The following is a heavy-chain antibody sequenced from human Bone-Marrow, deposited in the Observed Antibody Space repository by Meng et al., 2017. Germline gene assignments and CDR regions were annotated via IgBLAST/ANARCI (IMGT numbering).Heavy chain of an antibody. CDR1: GFTFSDYY. CDR3: ARGFSGIMSYVWGSYRGCTVFDY. CDR2: ISSSGSTI. D-gene: IGHD3-16*02. Sequence: GGSLRLSCAASGFTFSDYYMSWIRQAPGKGLEGVSYISSSGSTIYYADSVKGRFTISRDNAKNSLYLQMNSLRAEDTAVYYCARGFSGIMSYVWGSYRGCTVFDYWGQGTLVTVSS. J-gene: IGHJ4*02. V-gene: IGHV3-11*01.